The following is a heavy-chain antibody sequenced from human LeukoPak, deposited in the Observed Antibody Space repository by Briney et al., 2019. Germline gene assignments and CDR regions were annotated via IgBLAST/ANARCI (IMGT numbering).Heavy chain of an antibody. J-gene: IGHJ3*02. D-gene: IGHD3-10*01. V-gene: IGHV4-59*01. CDR3: ARGVTMVRGVTADAFDI. CDR2: IYYSGST. CDR1: GGSISSYY. Sequence: PSETLSLTCTVSGGSISSYYWSWIRQPPGKGLEWIGYIYYSGSTNYNPSLKSRVTISVDTSKNQFSLKLSSVTAADTAVYYCARGVTMVRGVTADAFDIWGQGTMVTVSS.